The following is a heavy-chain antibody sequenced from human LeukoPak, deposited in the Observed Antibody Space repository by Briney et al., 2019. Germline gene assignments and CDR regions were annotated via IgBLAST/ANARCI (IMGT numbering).Heavy chain of an antibody. CDR2: IYSSGST. J-gene: IGHJ4*02. CDR3: ARDYDY. CDR1: GGSISGYY. Sequence: KASETLSLTCSVSGGSISGYYWSWIRQPAGKGLEWIGRIYSSGSTNYNPSLKSRVTMSVDTSEKQFSLKLSSVTAADTALYYCARDYDYWGQGTLVTVSS. V-gene: IGHV4-4*07.